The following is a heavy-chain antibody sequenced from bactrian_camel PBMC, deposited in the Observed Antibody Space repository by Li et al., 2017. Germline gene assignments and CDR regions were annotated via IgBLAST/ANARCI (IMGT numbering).Heavy chain of an antibody. D-gene: IGHD1*01. CDR1: VNSNNLNC. V-gene: IGHV3S53*01. J-gene: IGHJ6*01. CDR2: VGVRGSP. Sequence: HVQLVESGGGLVQAGGSLNLSCAATVNSNNLNCMGWLRQSPGKEREGVAAVGVRGSPVYEDSVKGRFAISRDNVKNTLYLQMDGLKPEDTGVYYCAALQLSPCLLAPLKLLGHWGRGTQVTVS. CDR3: AALQLSPCLLAPLKLLGH.